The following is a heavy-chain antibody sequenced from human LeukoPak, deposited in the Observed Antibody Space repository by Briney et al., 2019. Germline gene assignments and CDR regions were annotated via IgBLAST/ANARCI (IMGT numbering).Heavy chain of an antibody. CDR1: GGSFSGYY. Sequence: PSEALSLTCAVYGGSFSGYYWSWIRQPPGKGLEWIGEINHSGSTNYNPSLKSRVTISVDTSKNQFSLKLSSVTAADTAVYYCARRGYSYGFDYWGQGTLVTVSS. V-gene: IGHV4-34*01. J-gene: IGHJ4*02. CDR3: ARRGYSYGFDY. CDR2: INHSGST. D-gene: IGHD5-18*01.